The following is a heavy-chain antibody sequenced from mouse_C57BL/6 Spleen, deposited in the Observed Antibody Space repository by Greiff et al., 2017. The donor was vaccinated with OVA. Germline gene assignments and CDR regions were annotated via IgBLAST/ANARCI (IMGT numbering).Heavy chain of an antibody. Sequence: QVTLKVSGAELVRPGASVTLSCKASGYTFTDYEMHWVKQTPVHGLEWIGAIDPETGGTAYNQKFKGKAILTADKSSSTAYMELRSLTSEDSAVYYCTRKELGRGFAYWGQGTLVTVSA. CDR1: GYTFTDYE. CDR2: IDPETGGT. D-gene: IGHD4-1*01. CDR3: TRKELGRGFAY. J-gene: IGHJ3*01. V-gene: IGHV1-15*01.